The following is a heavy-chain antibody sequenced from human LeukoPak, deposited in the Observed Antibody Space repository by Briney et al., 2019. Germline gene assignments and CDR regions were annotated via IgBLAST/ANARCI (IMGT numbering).Heavy chain of an antibody. V-gene: IGHV4-59*01. Sequence: PSETLSLTCTVSGGSISSYYWSWIRQPPGKGLEWIGYIYYSGSTNYSPSLKSRVTLSIDTSKNQLSLKLSSVTAADTAVYYCARGRGGTTAGTEYYFDYWGQGTLVTVSS. D-gene: IGHD6-13*01. J-gene: IGHJ4*02. CDR2: IYYSGST. CDR3: ARGRGGTTAGTEYYFDY. CDR1: GGSISSYY.